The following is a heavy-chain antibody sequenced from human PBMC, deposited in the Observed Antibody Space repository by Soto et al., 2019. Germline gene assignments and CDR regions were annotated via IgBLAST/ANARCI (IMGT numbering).Heavy chain of an antibody. CDR1: GGSISSYY. D-gene: IGHD6-13*01. CDR3: ARQQQLVLFAFDI. Sequence: SETLSLTCTVSGGSISSYYWSWIRQPPGKGLEWIGYIYYSGSTNYNPSLKSRVTISVDTSKNQFSLKLSSVTAADTAVYYCARQQQLVLFAFDIWGQGTMVTVSS. CDR2: IYYSGST. J-gene: IGHJ3*02. V-gene: IGHV4-59*08.